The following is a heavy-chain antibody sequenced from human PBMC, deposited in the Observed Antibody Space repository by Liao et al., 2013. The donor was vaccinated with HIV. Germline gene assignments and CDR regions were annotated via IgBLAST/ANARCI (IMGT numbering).Heavy chain of an antibody. V-gene: IGHV4-34*02. J-gene: IGHJ4*02. D-gene: IGHD3-3*01. Sequence: QVQLQQWGAGLVKPSETLSLTCAVYGGSFSGYYWRWLRQPPGKRLEWIGEINHAGVTNYNVSLKSRLTMSVDTSKNQFSLKLSSVTAADTAVYYCARGGDSLESFPLRYWGQGTLVTVSS. CDR1: GGSFSGYY. CDR2: INHAGVT. CDR3: ARGGDSLESFPLRY.